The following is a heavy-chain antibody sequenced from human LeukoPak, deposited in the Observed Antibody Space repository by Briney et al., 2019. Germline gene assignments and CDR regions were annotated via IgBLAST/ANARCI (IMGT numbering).Heavy chain of an antibody. D-gene: IGHD6-19*01. CDR3: ARDFFRRDPVNYSSGWFYFDY. CDR1: GFTVSSNY. Sequence: GGSLRLSCAASGFTVSSNYMSWVRQAPGKGLEWVSVIYSGGSTYYADSVKGRFTISRDNSKNTLYLQMNSLRAEDTAVYYCARDFFRRDPVNYSSGWFYFDYWGQGTLVTVSS. V-gene: IGHV3-53*01. CDR2: IYSGGST. J-gene: IGHJ4*02.